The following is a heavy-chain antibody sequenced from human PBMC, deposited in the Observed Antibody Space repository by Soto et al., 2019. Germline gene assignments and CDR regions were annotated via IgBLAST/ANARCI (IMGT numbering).Heavy chain of an antibody. J-gene: IGHJ3*01. CDR2: MYHSGST. D-gene: IGHD3-3*01. CDR3: SRHGVNSPFRF. V-gene: IGHV4-30-2*03. Sequence: SETLSLTCAVSGGSISSGGYSWSWIRQPPGKGLEWIGYMYHSGSTYSNPSLKSRVSLSVDTSRNQFSLKLTSVTAADTAIYYCSRHGVNSPFRFWGQGTMVTVSS. CDR1: GGSISSGGYS.